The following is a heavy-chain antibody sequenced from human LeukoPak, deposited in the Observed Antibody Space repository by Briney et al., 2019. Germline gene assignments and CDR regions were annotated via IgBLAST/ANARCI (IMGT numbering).Heavy chain of an antibody. CDR2: ISGSGGST. D-gene: IGHD6-13*01. CDR1: GFTFSSYA. Sequence: SGGSLRLSCAASGFTFSSYAMSWVRQAPGKGLEWVSAISGSGGSTYYADSVKGRFTISRDNSKNTVYLQMNSLRAEDTAVYYCAKGVAAAASAEYFQHWGQGTLVTVSS. J-gene: IGHJ1*01. CDR3: AKGVAAAASAEYFQH. V-gene: IGHV3-23*01.